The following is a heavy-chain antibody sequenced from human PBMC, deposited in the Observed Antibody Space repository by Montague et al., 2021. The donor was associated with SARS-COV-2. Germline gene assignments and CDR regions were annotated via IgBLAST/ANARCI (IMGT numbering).Heavy chain of an antibody. Sequence: TLSLTCTVSGGSIRSSIYYWSWIRQPAGKGLEWIGRIYTSGSTNYNPSLNSRVTISVDTSKNQFSLKLSSVTAADTAVYYCARGTTVSSSGYYTGWFDPWGQGTLVTVSS. CDR1: GGSIRSSIYY. D-gene: IGHD3-3*01. CDR3: ARGTTVSSSGYYTGWFDP. V-gene: IGHV4-61*02. CDR2: IYTSGST. J-gene: IGHJ5*02.